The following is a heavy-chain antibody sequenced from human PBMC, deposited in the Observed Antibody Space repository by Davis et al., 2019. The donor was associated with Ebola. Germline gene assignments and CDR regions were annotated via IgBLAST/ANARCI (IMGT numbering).Heavy chain of an antibody. CDR1: GYTFTSYA. CDR2: INAGNGNT. D-gene: IGHD2-8*02. CDR3: ARTEVTGGVYYFDY. V-gene: IGHV1-3*01. J-gene: IGHJ4*02. Sequence: ASVKVSCKASGYTFTSYAMHWVRQAPGQRLEWMGWINAGNGNTKYSQKFQGRVTMTRDTSTSTVYMELSSLRSEDTAVYYCARTEVTGGVYYFDYWGQGTLVTVSS.